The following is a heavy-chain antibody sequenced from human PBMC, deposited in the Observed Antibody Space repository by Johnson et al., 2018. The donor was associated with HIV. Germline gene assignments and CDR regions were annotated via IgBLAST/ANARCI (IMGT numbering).Heavy chain of an antibody. J-gene: IGHJ3*02. CDR3: AKDERQLVGWSHAFDI. D-gene: IGHD1-26*01. CDR1: GFTVSSNY. V-gene: IGHV3-53*01. CDR2: IYSGGST. Sequence: VQLVESGGGLIQPGGSLRLSCAASGFTVSSNYMSWVRQAPGRGLEWVSVIYSGGSTYYADSEKGRFTISRDNAKNTLYLQMISPRAVDQAVYFCAKDERQLVGWSHAFDILGQGTKVTVSS.